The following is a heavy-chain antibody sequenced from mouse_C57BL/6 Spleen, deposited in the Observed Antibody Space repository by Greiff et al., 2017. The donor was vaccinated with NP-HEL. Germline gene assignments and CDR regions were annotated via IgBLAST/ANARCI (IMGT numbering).Heavy chain of an antibody. CDR2: IDPAPGGT. CDR3: TPAYYYGSSYNWCAY. V-gene: IGHV1-15*01. CDR1: GYTFTDYE. D-gene: IGHD1-1*01. Sequence: VQLQQSGAELVRPGASVTLSCKASGYTFTDYEMHWVKQTPVHGLEWIGAIDPAPGGTAYNQKFKGKAILTADKSSSTAYMALRSLTSKYSAVDYCTPAYYYGSSYNWCAYWGQGTLVTVSA. J-gene: IGHJ3*01.